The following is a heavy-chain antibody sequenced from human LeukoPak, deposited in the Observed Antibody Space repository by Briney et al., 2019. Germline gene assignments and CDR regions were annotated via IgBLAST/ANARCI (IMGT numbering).Heavy chain of an antibody. Sequence: SETLSLTCTVSGGSISSYYWSWIRQPAGKGLEWIGRTYTSGSTTYDPSLKSRVTISVDTSKNQFSLKLSSVTAADTAVYYCARDDYGDLSGFDYWGQGTLVTVSS. V-gene: IGHV4-4*07. CDR1: GGSISSYY. CDR3: ARDDYGDLSGFDY. D-gene: IGHD4-17*01. CDR2: TYTSGST. J-gene: IGHJ4*02.